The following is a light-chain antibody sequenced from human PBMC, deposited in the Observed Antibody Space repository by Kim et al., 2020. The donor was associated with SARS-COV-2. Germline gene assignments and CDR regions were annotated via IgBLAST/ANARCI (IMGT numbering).Light chain of an antibody. V-gene: IGLV1-44*01. CDR1: STNIGTNS. J-gene: IGLJ2*01. CDR2: SDD. CDR3: AAWDDNLNGPV. Sequence: QSVLTQPPSASGTPGQRVTISCSGSSTNIGTNSVNWYQQLPGTAPRLLIYSDDQRPPGVPDRFSGSKSGASASLAISGLQSDDASDYYCAAWDDNLNGPVFGGGTQLTVL.